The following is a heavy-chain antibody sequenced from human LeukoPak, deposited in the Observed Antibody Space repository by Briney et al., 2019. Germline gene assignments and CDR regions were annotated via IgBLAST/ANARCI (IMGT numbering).Heavy chain of an antibody. D-gene: IGHD3-3*02. V-gene: IGHV3-74*01. Sequence: GGSLRLSCAASGFTFSRNWMHWVRQAPGKWLVWVSRINSDGSSTSYADSVKGRFTISRDNAKNTLYLSKKSPRGEDKAVYYCAASISHNYFDYWGQGTLVPVSS. CDR1: GFTFSRNW. CDR3: AASISHNYFDY. J-gene: IGHJ4*02. CDR2: INSDGSST.